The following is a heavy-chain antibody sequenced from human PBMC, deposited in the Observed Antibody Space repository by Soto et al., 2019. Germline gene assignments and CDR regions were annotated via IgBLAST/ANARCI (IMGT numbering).Heavy chain of an antibody. J-gene: IGHJ4*02. Sequence: QVQLVQSGAEVKKLGASVKVSCKTSGYDFFKYNMHWVRQAPGQGLEWMGVINPNGGYTRHAQKFQGRVIMTRDTSSKIVYMELSGLTSADTAMYYCTRADSDVVILPDVRPLFDLWGQGALVTVSS. CDR2: INPNGGYT. V-gene: IGHV1-46*01. CDR3: TRADSDVVILPDVRPLFDL. CDR1: GYDFFKYN. D-gene: IGHD2-21*02.